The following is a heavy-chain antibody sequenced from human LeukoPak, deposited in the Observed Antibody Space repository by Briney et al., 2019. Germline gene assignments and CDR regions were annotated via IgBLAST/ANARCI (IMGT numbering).Heavy chain of an antibody. V-gene: IGHV1-8*01. D-gene: IGHD3-3*01. Sequence: GASVTVSFTASGYTFTIYDINWVRQATGQGLEWMGWMNPNSGNTGYAQKFQGRVTMTRNTSISTAYMELSSLRSEDTAVYYCMAKTYYDFWSGSYNWFDPWGQGTLVTVSS. CDR1: GYTFTIYD. CDR2: MNPNSGNT. CDR3: MAKTYYDFWSGSYNWFDP. J-gene: IGHJ5*02.